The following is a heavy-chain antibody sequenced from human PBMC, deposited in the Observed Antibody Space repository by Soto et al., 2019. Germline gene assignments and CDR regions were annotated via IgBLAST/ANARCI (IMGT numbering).Heavy chain of an antibody. CDR1: GGSFSGYY. J-gene: IGHJ4*02. Sequence: SETLSLTCAFYGGSFSGYYWSWIRQPPGKGLEWIGEINHSGSTNYNPSLKSRVTISVDTSKNQFSLKLSSVTAADTAVYYCARDRFSGGLDYWGQGTPVTVSS. CDR3: ARDRFSGGLDY. CDR2: INHSGST. V-gene: IGHV4-34*01. D-gene: IGHD3-10*01.